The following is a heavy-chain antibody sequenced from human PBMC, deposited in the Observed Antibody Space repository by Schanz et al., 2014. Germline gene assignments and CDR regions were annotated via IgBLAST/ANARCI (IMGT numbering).Heavy chain of an antibody. V-gene: IGHV3-30*04. J-gene: IGHJ6*02. CDR2: ISDDGSRR. D-gene: IGHD1-26*01. CDR3: VKDRQRELLRDDHYYGMDV. CDR1: GFIFSYYT. Sequence: QVELVESGGGVVQPGRSLRLSCAASGFIFSYYTIHWVRQAPGKGLEWVAVISDDGSRRHYADSVKGRFTTSRDNSKNTMYMQMNSLRAEDTAVYYCVKDRQRELLRDDHYYGMDVWGQGTTVTVSS.